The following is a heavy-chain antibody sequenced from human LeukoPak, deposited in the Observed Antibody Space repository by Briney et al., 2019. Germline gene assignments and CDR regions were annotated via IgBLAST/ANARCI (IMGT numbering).Heavy chain of an antibody. V-gene: IGHV4-61*02. Sequence: SETLSLTCTVSGGSISSGSYYWSWIRQPAGKGLEWIGRIYTSGSTNYNPSLKSRVTISVDTSKNQFSLKLSSVTAADTAVYFCARHKGYYDSGGYYRDSRGLLGYWGQGTLVIVSS. CDR2: IYTSGST. CDR3: ARHKGYYDSGGYYRDSRGLLGY. J-gene: IGHJ4*02. D-gene: IGHD3-22*01. CDR1: GGSISSGSYY.